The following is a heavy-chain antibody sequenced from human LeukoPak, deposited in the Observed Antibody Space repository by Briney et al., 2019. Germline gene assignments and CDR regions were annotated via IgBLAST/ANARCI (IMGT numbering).Heavy chain of an antibody. Sequence: SETLSLTCTVSGGSISSGSYYWSWIRQPAGKGLEWIGRIYTSGSTNYNPSLKSRVTISVDTSKNQFSLKLSSVTAADTAVYYCARTGYGGNSKSEYFQHWGQGTLVTVSS. CDR2: IYTSGST. CDR3: ARTGYGGNSKSEYFQH. V-gene: IGHV4-61*02. J-gene: IGHJ1*01. CDR1: GGSISSGSYY. D-gene: IGHD4-23*01.